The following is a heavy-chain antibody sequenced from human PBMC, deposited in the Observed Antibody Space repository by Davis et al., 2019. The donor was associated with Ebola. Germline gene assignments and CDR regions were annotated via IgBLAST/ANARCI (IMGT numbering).Heavy chain of an antibody. V-gene: IGHV4-34*01. D-gene: IGHD5-12*01. CDR2: INHSGST. CDR1: DGSLSGYY. CDR3: AKYGGGLRLRAPIDY. J-gene: IGHJ4*02. Sequence: MPSETLSLTCAVYDGSLSGYYWSWIRQPPGKGLEWIGEINHSGSTNYNPSLMSRVTISVDTSMNQFSLKLRSVTAEDTAVYYCAKYGGGLRLRAPIDYWGQGTLVTVSS.